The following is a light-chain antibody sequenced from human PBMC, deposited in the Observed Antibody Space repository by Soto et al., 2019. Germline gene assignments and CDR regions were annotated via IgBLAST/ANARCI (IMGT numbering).Light chain of an antibody. Sequence: QLVLTQPASVSGSPGQSITISCTGTSSDIGTYNYVSWYQQHPGKVPKLMIYEVSNRPSGVSNRFSGSKSGNTASLAISGLXXXXEXXYYCSSYTTSSTQVFGGGTKVTVL. V-gene: IGLV2-14*01. CDR3: SSYTTSSTQV. J-gene: IGLJ3*02. CDR2: EVS. CDR1: SSDIGTYNY.